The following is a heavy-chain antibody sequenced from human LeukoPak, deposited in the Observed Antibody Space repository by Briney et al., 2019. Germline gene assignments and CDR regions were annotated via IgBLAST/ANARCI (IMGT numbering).Heavy chain of an antibody. Sequence: GGSLRLSCAASGFTFSHFWMSWVRQAPGKGLEWVAYIKKTGSETYYVDSVKGRFTITRDNTRSSLFLQMYSLRAEDTAVYFCAREDGYCSGGNCYSYFDSWGQGTLVTVSS. CDR1: GFTFSHFW. CDR3: AREDGYCSGGNCYSYFDS. J-gene: IGHJ4*02. D-gene: IGHD2-15*01. CDR2: IKKTGSET. V-gene: IGHV3-7*01.